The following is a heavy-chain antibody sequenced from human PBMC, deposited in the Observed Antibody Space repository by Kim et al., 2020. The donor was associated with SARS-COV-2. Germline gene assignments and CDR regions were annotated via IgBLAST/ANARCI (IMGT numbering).Heavy chain of an antibody. J-gene: IGHJ4*02. V-gene: IGHV1-69*01. CDR3: ARERQLVLDF. CDR2: GTP. Sequence: GTPNDAPRFQGRVTITANESTNTAYMELSSLKSDDTAVYYCARERQLVLDFWGQGSLVTVSS. D-gene: IGHD6-6*01.